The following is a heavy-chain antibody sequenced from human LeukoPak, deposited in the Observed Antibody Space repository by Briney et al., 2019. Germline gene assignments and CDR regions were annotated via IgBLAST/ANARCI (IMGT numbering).Heavy chain of an antibody. J-gene: IGHJ4*02. Sequence: GGSLRLSCAASGFTFDDYAMHWVRHAPGKGLEWVSGISWNSGSIGYADSVKGRFTISRDNAKNSLYLQMNSLRAEDTAVYYCARSGEQERNDYWGQGTLVTVSS. CDR1: GFTFDDYA. D-gene: IGHD1-26*01. CDR2: ISWNSGSI. CDR3: ARSGEQERNDY. V-gene: IGHV3-9*01.